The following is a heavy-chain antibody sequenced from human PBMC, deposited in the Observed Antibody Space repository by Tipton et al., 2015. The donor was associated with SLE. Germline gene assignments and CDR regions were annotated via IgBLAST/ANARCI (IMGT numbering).Heavy chain of an antibody. CDR3: ARDSGYCSGGSCPGDV. D-gene: IGHD2-15*01. CDR2: INHSGST. J-gene: IGHJ6*02. CDR1: GGSFSSYY. V-gene: IGHV4-34*01. Sequence: TLSLTCAVYGGSFSSYYWSWIRQPPGKGLEWIGEINHSGSTNYNPSLKSRVTISVDTSKNQFSLKLSSVTAADTAVYYCARDSGYCSGGSCPGDVWGQGTTVTVSS.